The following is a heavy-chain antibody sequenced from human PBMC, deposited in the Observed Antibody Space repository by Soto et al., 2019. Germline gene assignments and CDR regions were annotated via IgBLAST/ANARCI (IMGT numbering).Heavy chain of an antibody. V-gene: IGHV3-21*01. CDR2: ISSSSSYI. CDR3: ARGLKRGGHSGIPGY. J-gene: IGHJ4*02. CDR1: GFTFSSYS. D-gene: IGHD5-12*01. Sequence: PGGSLRLSCAASGFTFSSYSMNWVRQAPGKGLEWVSSISSSSSYIYYADSVKGRFTISRDNAKNSLYLQMNSLRAEDTAVYYCARGLKRGGHSGIPGYWGQGTLVTVSS.